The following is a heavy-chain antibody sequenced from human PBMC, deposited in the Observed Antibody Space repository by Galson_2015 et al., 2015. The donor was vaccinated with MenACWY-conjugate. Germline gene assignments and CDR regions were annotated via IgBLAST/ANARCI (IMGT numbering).Heavy chain of an antibody. Sequence: SLRLSCEASGFTFSSYAMSWVRQAPGKGLEWVSAISGSGGSTYYADSVKGRFTITRDNSKNTLYLQMNSLRAEDTAVYYCAKVFGSGYPVAYFDYWGQGTLVTVSS. CDR1: GFTFSSYA. J-gene: IGHJ4*02. CDR2: ISGSGGST. D-gene: IGHD3-22*01. V-gene: IGHV3-23*01. CDR3: AKVFGSGYPVAYFDY.